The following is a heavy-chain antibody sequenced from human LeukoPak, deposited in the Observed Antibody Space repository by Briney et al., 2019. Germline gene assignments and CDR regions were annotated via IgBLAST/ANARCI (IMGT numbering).Heavy chain of an antibody. CDR3: ARERGERAAAGREYYYYMDV. CDR2: INPNSGGT. V-gene: IGHV1-2*02. D-gene: IGHD6-13*01. J-gene: IGHJ6*03. Sequence: GASVKVSCKASGYTFTGYYMHWVRQAPGQGLEWMGWINPNSGGTNYAQKFQGRVTMTRDTSISTAYMELSRLRSDDTAVYYCARERGERAAAGREYYYYMDVWGKGTTVTISS. CDR1: GYTFTGYY.